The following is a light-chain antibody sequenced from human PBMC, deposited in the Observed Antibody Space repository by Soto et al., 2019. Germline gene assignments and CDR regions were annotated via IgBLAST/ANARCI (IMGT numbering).Light chain of an antibody. CDR3: QHFGGTTFT. V-gene: IGKV3-20*01. J-gene: IGKJ5*01. CDR1: QSVSSSY. CDR2: GAS. Sequence: EIALTQSPGTLSLSPGEGAAPSCRVSQSVSSSYIAWYQQKPGQTPSLLIYGASTRATGIPDRFSGSGSGTHFTLTISRLEPGDFAVYYCQHFGGTTFTFGQGTRLEI.